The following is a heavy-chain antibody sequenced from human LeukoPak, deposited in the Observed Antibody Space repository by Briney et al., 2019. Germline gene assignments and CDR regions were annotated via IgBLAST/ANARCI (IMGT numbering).Heavy chain of an antibody. CDR1: GYIFSTYG. J-gene: IGHJ6*02. CDR3: AREHIVVVTENAIHYYYGMDV. V-gene: IGHV7-4-1*02. D-gene: IGHD2-21*02. CDR2: INTNTGNP. Sequence: ASVTVSCTASGYIFSTYGINWVRQAPGQGLEWMGWINTNTGNPTYAQGFTGRFVFSLDTSVSTAYLQISSLKAEDTAVYYCAREHIVVVTENAIHYYYGMDVWGQGTTVTVSS.